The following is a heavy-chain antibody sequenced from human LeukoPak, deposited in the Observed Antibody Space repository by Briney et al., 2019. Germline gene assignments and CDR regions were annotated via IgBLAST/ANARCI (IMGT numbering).Heavy chain of an antibody. Sequence: GGSLRLSCAASGFTLSSYAMHWVRQAPGKGLEWVAVISYDGSNKYYAESVKGRFTISRDNSKNTLYLQMNSLRAEDTAVYYCARDGAYYDLWSGYYRGYYYYMDVWGKGTTVTVSS. CDR1: GFTLSSYA. CDR2: ISYDGSNK. CDR3: ARDGAYYDLWSGYYRGYYYYMDV. V-gene: IGHV3-30*01. J-gene: IGHJ6*03. D-gene: IGHD3-3*01.